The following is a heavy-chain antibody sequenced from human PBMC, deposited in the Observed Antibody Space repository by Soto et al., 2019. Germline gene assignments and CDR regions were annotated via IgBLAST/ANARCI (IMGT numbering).Heavy chain of an antibody. Sequence: QVQLVESGGGVVQPGRSLRLSCAASGFTFSSYAMHWVRQAPGKGLEWVAVISYDGSNKYYADSVKGRFTISRDNSKNTLYLQMNSLRAEDTAVYYCARVRYRYDSSGYYFDYWGQGTLVTVSS. CDR2: ISYDGSNK. D-gene: IGHD3-22*01. CDR3: ARVRYRYDSSGYYFDY. V-gene: IGHV3-30-3*01. J-gene: IGHJ4*02. CDR1: GFTFSSYA.